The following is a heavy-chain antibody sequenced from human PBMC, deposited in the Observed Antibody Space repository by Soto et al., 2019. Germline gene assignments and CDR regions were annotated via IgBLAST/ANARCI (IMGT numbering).Heavy chain of an antibody. D-gene: IGHD3-22*01. V-gene: IGHV3-23*01. CDR2: ISASGGST. CDR1: GFTFSNYD. Sequence: GGSLRLSCAASGFTFSNYDMSWVRQAPGKGLDWVSTISASGGSTFYADSVKGRFTISRDNSKNTVYPQMNSLRVEDTAVYYCANRNYYAKSGYTYPYFDFWGQGSLVTVSS. J-gene: IGHJ4*02. CDR3: ANRNYYAKSGYTYPYFDF.